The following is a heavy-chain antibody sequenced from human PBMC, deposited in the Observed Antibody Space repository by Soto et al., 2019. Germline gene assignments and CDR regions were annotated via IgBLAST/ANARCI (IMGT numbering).Heavy chain of an antibody. V-gene: IGHV3-23*01. D-gene: IGHD1-1*01. CDR2: INKDGGRT. Sequence: EVQLLESGGGLVQPGESLRLSCVASGFTFGSYFMNWVRQAPGKGPEWVSDINKDGGRTHYADSVRGRFTISRDNSRNTLYLQMNRLRAEDTALYYCAKDLHWYGMDVWGQGTTVTVSS. CDR3: AKDLHWYGMDV. J-gene: IGHJ6*02. CDR1: GFTFGSYF.